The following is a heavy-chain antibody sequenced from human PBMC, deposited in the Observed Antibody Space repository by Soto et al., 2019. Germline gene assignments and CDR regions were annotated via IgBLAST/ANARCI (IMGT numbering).Heavy chain of an antibody. Sequence: VQLLESGGGLVQPGGSLRLSCAASGFIFRDYAMNWVRQAPGKGLEWVSDISGSGDSARYADSVKGRFTISRDNSRDTLYLHMNSLRVDDTAVYYCGKEIRGSGWSGCDFWGQGDLVTVSS. CDR3: GKEIRGSGWSGCDF. CDR2: ISGSGDSA. D-gene: IGHD6-19*01. J-gene: IGHJ4*02. CDR1: GFIFRDYA. V-gene: IGHV3-23*01.